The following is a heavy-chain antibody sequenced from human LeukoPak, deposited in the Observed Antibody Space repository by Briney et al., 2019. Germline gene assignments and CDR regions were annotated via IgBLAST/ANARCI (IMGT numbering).Heavy chain of an antibody. CDR3: ARVVTTGSYFDY. V-gene: IGHV4-59*01. J-gene: IGHJ4*02. CDR1: GGSISSYY. D-gene: IGHD4-17*01. CDR2: LYYSGST. Sequence: SETLSLTCTVSGGSISSYYWSWIRQPPGKGLEWIGYLYYSGSTNYNPSLKSRVTISLDTSKSQVSLKLSSVTAADTAVYYCARVVTTGSYFDYWGQGTLVTVSS.